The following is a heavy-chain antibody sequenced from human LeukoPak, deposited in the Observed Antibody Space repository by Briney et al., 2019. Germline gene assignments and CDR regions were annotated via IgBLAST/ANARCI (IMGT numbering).Heavy chain of an antibody. D-gene: IGHD3-16*01. CDR1: GFTFSSYT. CDR3: ARMGGFDAFDI. V-gene: IGHV3-21*01. J-gene: IGHJ3*02. Sequence: GGSLRLSCAASGFTFSSYTMNWVRQAPGKGLEWVSSISSSNTYIYYADSVKGRFTISRDNAKNSLYLQMNSLRAEDTAVYYCARMGGFDAFDIWGQGTMVTVSS. CDR2: ISSSNTYI.